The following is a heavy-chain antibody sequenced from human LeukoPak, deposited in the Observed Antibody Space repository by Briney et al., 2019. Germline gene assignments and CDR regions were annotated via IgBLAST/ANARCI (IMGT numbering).Heavy chain of an antibody. Sequence: PETLSLTCAVYGGSFSGYYWSCIRQPPGKGLEWIGEINHSGSTNYNPSLKSRVTISVDTSKNQFSLKLSSVTAADTAVYYCARHANSGSWYYFDYWGQGTLVTVSS. J-gene: IGHJ4*02. D-gene: IGHD1-26*01. CDR1: GGSFSGYY. CDR2: INHSGST. CDR3: ARHANSGSWYYFDY. V-gene: IGHV4-34*01.